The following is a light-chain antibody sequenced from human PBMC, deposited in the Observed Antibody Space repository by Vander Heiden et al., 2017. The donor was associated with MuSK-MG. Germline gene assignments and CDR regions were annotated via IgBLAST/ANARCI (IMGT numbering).Light chain of an antibody. J-gene: IGLJ1*01. Sequence: QSVLTQPASVSGSPGQSITISCTGTSTDVGGHNFVSWYQQHPGKAPKLIIYDVVNRPSGVSNRFSASKSGNTASLTISGLQAEDEADYYCCSYRTAFTRYVFGSGTTVIVL. CDR3: CSYRTAFTRYV. CDR2: DVV. CDR1: STDVGGHNF. V-gene: IGLV2-14*03.